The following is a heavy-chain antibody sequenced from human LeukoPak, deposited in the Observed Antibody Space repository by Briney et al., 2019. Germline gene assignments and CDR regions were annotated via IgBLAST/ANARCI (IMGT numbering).Heavy chain of an antibody. V-gene: IGHV4-34*01. CDR2: VNHSGST. Sequence: SETLSLTCAVYGGSFSGYYWSWIRQPPGKGLEWIGEVNHSGSTNYNPSLKSRVTISVDTSKKQFSLKLSSVTAADTAVYYCARVGATVTTDYFDYWGQGTLVTVSS. D-gene: IGHD4-17*01. CDR3: ARVGATVTTDYFDY. CDR1: GGSFSGYY. J-gene: IGHJ4*02.